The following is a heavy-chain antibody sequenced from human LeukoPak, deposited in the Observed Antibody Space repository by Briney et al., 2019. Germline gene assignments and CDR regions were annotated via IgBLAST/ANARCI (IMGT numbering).Heavy chain of an antibody. CDR1: GFTFSDYY. CDR2: ISRGSSYT. J-gene: IGHJ4*02. Sequence: GGSLRLSSAAYGFTFSDYYMGWIRQAPGRVLGWVSYISRGSSYTTYADSVKGRFTISRDNAKNTLYLQMNSLRAEDTAVYYCARFSDLLPDYWGQGTLVTVSS. D-gene: IGHD2-15*01. V-gene: IGHV3-11*06. CDR3: ARFSDLLPDY.